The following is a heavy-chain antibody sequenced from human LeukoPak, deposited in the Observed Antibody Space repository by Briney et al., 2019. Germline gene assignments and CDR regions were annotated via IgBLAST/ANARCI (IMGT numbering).Heavy chain of an antibody. J-gene: IGHJ5*02. CDR1: GFTFSSYS. CDR2: ISSSSSYI. D-gene: IGHD3-10*01. CDR3: ASTSGSYREP. V-gene: IGHV3-21*01. Sequence: GGSLRLSCAASGFTFSSYSMNWARQAPGKGLEWVSSISSSSSYIYYADSVKGRFTISRDNAKNSLYLQMNSLRAEDTAVYYCASTSGSYREPWGQGTLVTVSS.